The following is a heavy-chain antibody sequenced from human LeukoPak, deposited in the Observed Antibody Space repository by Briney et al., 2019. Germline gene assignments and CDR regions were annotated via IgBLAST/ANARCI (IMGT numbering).Heavy chain of an antibody. Sequence: ASVKVSCKASGYTFTSYYMHWVRQAPGQGLEWMGIINPSGGSTSYAQKFKGRVTTTRDMSTSTVYMELSSLRSEDTAVYYCARASCTNGVCYMDVWGKGTTVTVSS. D-gene: IGHD2-8*01. CDR2: INPSGGST. V-gene: IGHV1-46*01. CDR1: GYTFTSYY. J-gene: IGHJ6*04. CDR3: ARASCTNGVCYMDV.